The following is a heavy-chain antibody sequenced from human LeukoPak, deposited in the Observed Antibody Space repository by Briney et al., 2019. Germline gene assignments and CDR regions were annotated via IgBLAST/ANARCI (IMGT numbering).Heavy chain of an antibody. Sequence: SQTLSLTCTVSGGSISSGDYYWRWIRQPPGKGLEWIEYIYYSGSTYYNPSLKSRVTISVDTSKNQFSLKLSSVTAAVTAVYYCARVGWGGYDPYFDYWGQGTLVTVSS. V-gene: IGHV4-30-4*08. CDR2: IYYSGST. CDR1: GGSISSGDYY. J-gene: IGHJ4*02. D-gene: IGHD5-12*01. CDR3: ARVGWGGYDPYFDY.